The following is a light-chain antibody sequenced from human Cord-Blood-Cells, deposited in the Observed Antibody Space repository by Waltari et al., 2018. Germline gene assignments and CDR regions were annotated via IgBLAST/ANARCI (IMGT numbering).Light chain of an antibody. V-gene: IGLV2-14*01. J-gene: IGLJ1*01. Sequence: QSALTQPASVSGSPGQSITISCTGTSSDVGGSNYVSWYQQHPGKAPKLIVYDVSNRPSGVSNRFSGSKSGNTASLTISGLQAEDEADYYCSSYTSSSTYVFGTGTKVTVL. CDR2: DVS. CDR3: SSYTSSSTYV. CDR1: SSDVGGSNY.